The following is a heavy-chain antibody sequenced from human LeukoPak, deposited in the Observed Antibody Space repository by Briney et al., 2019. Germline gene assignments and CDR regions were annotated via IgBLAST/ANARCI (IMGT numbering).Heavy chain of an antibody. CDR1: GGSTSSGDYY. V-gene: IGHV4-30-4*08. CDR2: IYYSGST. CDR3: ARGFSYYDFWSGYYYYYYMDV. D-gene: IGHD3-3*01. Sequence: SETLSLTCTVSGGSTSSGDYYCSWIRQPPGKGLEWIGYIYYSGSTYYNPSLKSRVTISVDTSKNQFSLKLSSVTAADTAVYYCARGFSYYDFWSGYYYYYYMDVWGKGTTVTVSS. J-gene: IGHJ6*03.